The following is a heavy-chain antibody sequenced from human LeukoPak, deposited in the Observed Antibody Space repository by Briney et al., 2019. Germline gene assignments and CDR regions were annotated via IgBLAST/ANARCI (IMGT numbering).Heavy chain of an antibody. CDR2: IHPDGGSAK. J-gene: IGHJ1*01. V-gene: IGHV3-7*01. D-gene: IGHD2-15*01. Sequence: PGGSLRLSCVASGLVFRNHWMGWVRQAPGKGLEWVANIHPDGGSAKNYVDSVKGRFTISRDNAKNSLYLQMSNLRAEDTAVYYCASTFPYCREDNCALGGQGTLVTVSS. CDR3: ASTFPYCREDNCAL. CDR1: GLVFRNHW.